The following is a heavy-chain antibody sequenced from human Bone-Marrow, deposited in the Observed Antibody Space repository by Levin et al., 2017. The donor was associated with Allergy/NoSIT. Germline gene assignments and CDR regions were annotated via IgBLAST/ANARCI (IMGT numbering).Heavy chain of an antibody. Sequence: PGGSLRLSCAASGFTFSAYWMTWVRQAPGKGLEWVANIRHDGSVKYYVDSVKGRFTISRDNAENSLYLQMSSLRGEDTAVYYCARDLTVTTGGAYYDAHDIWGQGTMVTVSS. J-gene: IGHJ3*02. CDR1: GFTFSAYW. CDR2: IRHDGSVK. D-gene: IGHD4-17*01. V-gene: IGHV3-7*01. CDR3: ARDLTVTTGGAYYDAHDI.